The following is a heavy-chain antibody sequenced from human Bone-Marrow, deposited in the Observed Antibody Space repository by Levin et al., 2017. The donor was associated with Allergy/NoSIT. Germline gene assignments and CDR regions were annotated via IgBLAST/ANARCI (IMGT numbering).Heavy chain of an antibody. J-gene: IGHJ4*02. Sequence: SETLSLTCTVSGGSIRSGGYYWSWIRQHPGKGLEWIGYIYDSGSTSYNPSLESRVAISVDTSKNQFYLKLTSLTAADTAVYYCARIPDTTSEFDYWGQGTLVTVCS. CDR1: GGSIRSGGYY. CDR3: ARIPDTTSEFDY. D-gene: IGHD5-18*01. CDR2: IYDSGST. V-gene: IGHV4-31*03.